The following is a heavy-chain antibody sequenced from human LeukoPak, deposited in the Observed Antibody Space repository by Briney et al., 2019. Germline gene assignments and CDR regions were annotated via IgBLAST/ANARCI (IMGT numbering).Heavy chain of an antibody. J-gene: IGHJ3*02. V-gene: IGHV4-34*01. D-gene: IGHD3-9*01. CDR1: GGSFSGYY. CDR2: INHSGST. Sequence: SETLSLTCAVSGGSFSGYYWSWIRQPPGKGLEWIGQINHSGSTNYNRSLKSLFTISLDTSKNQFSLKLTSVTAADTAVYYCARGNYDILTGYYPPYAFDIWGQGTMVTGSS. CDR3: ARGNYDILTGYYPPYAFDI.